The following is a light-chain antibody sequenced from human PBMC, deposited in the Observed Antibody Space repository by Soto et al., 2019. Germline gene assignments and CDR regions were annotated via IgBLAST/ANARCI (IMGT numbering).Light chain of an antibody. Sequence: QSVLTQPPSASGTPGQRVTISCSGSRSNIGSNTVNWYQQPPGTAPKLLIYSNNQRPSGVPDRFSGSKSGTSASLAISGLQSEDEADYYCAAWDDSLNVLFGGGTKLTVL. CDR1: RSNIGSNT. CDR3: AAWDDSLNVL. CDR2: SNN. V-gene: IGLV1-44*01. J-gene: IGLJ2*01.